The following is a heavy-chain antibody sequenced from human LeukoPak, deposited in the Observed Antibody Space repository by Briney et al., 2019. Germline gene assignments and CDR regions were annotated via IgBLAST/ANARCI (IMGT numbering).Heavy chain of an antibody. J-gene: IGHJ6*02. CDR2: ISGSGGST. D-gene: IGHD6-13*01. CDR3: ARDNMAAAGNSYYYGLDV. Sequence: PGGSLRLSCAASGFTFSSYAMSWVRQAPGKGLEWVSAISGSGGSTYYADSVKGRFTISRDNSKNTLYLQMTSLRAEDTAVYYCARDNMAAAGNSYYYGLDVWGQGTAVTVSS. CDR1: GFTFSSYA. V-gene: IGHV3-23*01.